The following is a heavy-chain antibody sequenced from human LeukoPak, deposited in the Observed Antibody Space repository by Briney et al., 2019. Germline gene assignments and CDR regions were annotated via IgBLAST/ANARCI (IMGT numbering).Heavy chain of an antibody. J-gene: IGHJ4*02. Sequence: GGSLRLSCAASGFTFSTYAMHWVRQAPGKGLEWVALTSYDESNKRYADSVKGRYTISRDNSKNTLYLQMNSLRVEDTAVYYCARDLPPLDYWGQGILVTVSS. CDR3: ARDLPPLDY. CDR1: GFTFSTYA. CDR2: TSYDESNK. V-gene: IGHV3-30-3*01.